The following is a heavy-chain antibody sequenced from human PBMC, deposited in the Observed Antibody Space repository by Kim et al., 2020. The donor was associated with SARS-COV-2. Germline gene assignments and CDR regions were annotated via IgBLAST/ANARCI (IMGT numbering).Heavy chain of an antibody. V-gene: IGHV4-34*01. J-gene: IGHJ6*02. D-gene: IGHD3-22*01. CDR3: ARGQKMVFRYYYGMDV. Sequence: SLKSRVTISVDTSKNQFSLKLSSVTAADTAVYYCARGQKMVFRYYYGMDVWGQGTTVTVSS.